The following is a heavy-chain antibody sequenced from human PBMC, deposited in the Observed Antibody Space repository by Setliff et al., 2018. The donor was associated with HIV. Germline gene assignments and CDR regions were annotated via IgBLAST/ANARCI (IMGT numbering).Heavy chain of an antibody. CDR2: VYHSGST. CDR3: ARAWDSTVTTPFNWFDP. D-gene: IGHD4-17*01. Sequence: SETLSLTCGVSGYSISSGYHWDWIRQPPGKGLEWIGSVYHSGSTNYNPSLKSRVTISVDTSKNHFSLKLNSVTAADTAVYYCARAWDSTVTTPFNWFDPWGQGTLVTVSS. CDR1: GYSISSGYH. V-gene: IGHV4-38-2*01. J-gene: IGHJ5*02.